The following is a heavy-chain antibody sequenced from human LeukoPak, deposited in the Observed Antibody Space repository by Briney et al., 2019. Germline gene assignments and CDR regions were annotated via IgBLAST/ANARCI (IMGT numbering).Heavy chain of an antibody. D-gene: IGHD3-10*01. Sequence: RPAETLSLTCAVYGGSVSGYYSSWIRHPPGKGLEWIVEINHSGSTKYNTSLKRRVTISVDTSKNQFSLKLSSVTAADTAVYYCARGPPPRITMVRGVSNWFDPWGQGTLVTVSS. CDR2: INHSGST. V-gene: IGHV4-34*01. CDR3: ARGPPPRITMVRGVSNWFDP. CDR1: GGSVSGYY. J-gene: IGHJ5*02.